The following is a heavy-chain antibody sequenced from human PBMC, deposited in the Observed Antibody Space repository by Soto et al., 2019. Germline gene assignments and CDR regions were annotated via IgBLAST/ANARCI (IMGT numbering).Heavy chain of an antibody. Sequence: ASVKVSCKVSGYTLTELSMHWVRQAPGKGLEWMGGFDPEDGETIYAQKFQGRVTMTEDTSTDTAYMELSSLRSEDTAVYYCATALFERITIFGVAQEFDNWGQGTLVTVSS. V-gene: IGHV1-24*01. J-gene: IGHJ4*02. D-gene: IGHD3-3*01. CDR3: ATALFERITIFGVAQEFDN. CDR2: FDPEDGET. CDR1: GYTLTELS.